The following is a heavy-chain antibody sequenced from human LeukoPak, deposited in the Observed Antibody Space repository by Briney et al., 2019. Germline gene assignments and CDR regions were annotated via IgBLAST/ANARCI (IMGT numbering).Heavy chain of an antibody. CDR2: IIPIFGTA. V-gene: IGHV1-69*05. CDR1: GGTFSSYA. D-gene: IGHD3-3*01. Sequence: SVKVSCKASGGTFSSYAINWVRQAPGQGLEWMGGIIPIFGTANYAQKFQGRVTITTDESTSTAYMELSSLRSEDTAVYYCARDSYDFYHMDVWGKGTTVTVSS. J-gene: IGHJ6*03. CDR3: ARDSYDFYHMDV.